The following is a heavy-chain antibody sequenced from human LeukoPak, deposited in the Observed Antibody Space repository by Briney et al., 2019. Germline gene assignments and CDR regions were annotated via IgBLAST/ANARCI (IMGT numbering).Heavy chain of an antibody. CDR2: IKQDGSDK. Sequence: GGSLRLSCAASGFTFSTYWMSWVRQAPGKGLEWVANIKQDGSDKYYVDSVKGRFTISRDNAKNSLYLQMNRLRAEDTAVYYCAIFTIFGVVSSREFDYWGQGTLVTVSS. CDR1: GFTFSTYW. V-gene: IGHV3-7*01. D-gene: IGHD3-3*01. J-gene: IGHJ4*02. CDR3: AIFTIFGVVSSREFDY.